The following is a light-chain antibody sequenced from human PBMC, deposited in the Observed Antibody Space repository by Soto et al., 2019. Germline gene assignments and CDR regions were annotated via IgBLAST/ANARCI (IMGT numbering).Light chain of an antibody. CDR3: SSYTSSSTWV. V-gene: IGLV2-14*01. Sequence: QSALTQPASVSGSPGQSITISCTGTSSDVGGYNYVPWYQQHPGKAPKLMIYEVSNRPSGVSNRFSGSKSGNTASLTISGLQAEDEADYYCSSYTSSSTWVFGGGTQLTVL. CDR1: SSDVGGYNY. J-gene: IGLJ3*02. CDR2: EVS.